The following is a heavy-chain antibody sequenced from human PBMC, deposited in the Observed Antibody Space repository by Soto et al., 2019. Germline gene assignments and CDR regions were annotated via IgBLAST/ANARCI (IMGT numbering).Heavy chain of an antibody. CDR3: ARSSDFWSGYLLDV. Sequence: EVQLVESGGGLVQPGGSLRLSCAASGFTFSSYSMNWVRQAPGKGLEWVSYISSSSSTIYYADSVKGRFTISRDNAKNSLYLQMNSLRAEDTAVYYCARSSDFWSGYLLDVWGKGTTVTVSS. CDR2: ISSSSSTI. V-gene: IGHV3-48*01. J-gene: IGHJ6*04. D-gene: IGHD3-3*01. CDR1: GFTFSSYS.